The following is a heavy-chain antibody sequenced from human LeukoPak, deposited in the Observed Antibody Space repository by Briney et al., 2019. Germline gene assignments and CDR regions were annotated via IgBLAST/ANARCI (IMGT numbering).Heavy chain of an antibody. CDR2: LSYDGSSK. Sequence: PGGSLRLSCAASGFTFSNFGMHWVRQAPGKGLEWVATLSYDGSSKYYADAVKGRSTISRNTSKNTLYLQMNSLTAEDTAMYYCAKDHSGSFNYLDYWGQGTLVTVSS. CDR3: AKDHSGSFNYLDY. D-gene: IGHD1-26*01. CDR1: GFTFSNFG. V-gene: IGHV3-30*18. J-gene: IGHJ4*02.